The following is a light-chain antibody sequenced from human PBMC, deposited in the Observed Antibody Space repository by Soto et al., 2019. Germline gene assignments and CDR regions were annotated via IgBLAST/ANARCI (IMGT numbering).Light chain of an antibody. CDR3: QQYGTSPRT. V-gene: IGKV3-20*01. Sequence: EIVLTQSPGTLSLSAGERATLSCRASQSVTNNYIAWYQYKPGQAPRFVIYGASNRATAIPDRFSGSGSGTDFTLTISRLEPEDFAVYYCQQYGTSPRTFGQGTKVEI. CDR2: GAS. CDR1: QSVTNNY. J-gene: IGKJ1*01.